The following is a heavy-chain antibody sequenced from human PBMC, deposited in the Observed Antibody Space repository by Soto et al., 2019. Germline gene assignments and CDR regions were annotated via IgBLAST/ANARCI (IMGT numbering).Heavy chain of an antibody. CDR3: ARHSKQTDYYGSGLTMDV. V-gene: IGHV4-59*08. J-gene: IGHJ6*03. Sequence: QVQLQESGPGLVKPSETLSLTCTVSGGSISSYYWSWIRQPPGKGLEWIGYIYYSGSTNYNPPLKSRVTISVDTSKNQFSLKLSSVTAADTAVYYCARHSKQTDYYGSGLTMDVWGKGTTVTVSS. D-gene: IGHD3-10*01. CDR2: IYYSGST. CDR1: GGSISSYY.